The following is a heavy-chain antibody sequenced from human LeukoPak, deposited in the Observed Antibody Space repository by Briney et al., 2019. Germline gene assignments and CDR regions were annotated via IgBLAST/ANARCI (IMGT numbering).Heavy chain of an antibody. V-gene: IGHV3-48*03. CDR1: GLPFCIFE. CDR2: ISSSGSTI. CDR3: ARDSGDSSLYFDY. J-gene: IGHJ4*02. D-gene: IGHD6-19*01. Sequence: SGGSLTLSCAPSGLPFCIFEVMWVRQAPGRGREWGSYISSSGSTIYYADSVKGRFTISRDNAKNSLYLQRNSLRAEYTAVYYCARDSGDSSLYFDYCGQGTLVTVSS.